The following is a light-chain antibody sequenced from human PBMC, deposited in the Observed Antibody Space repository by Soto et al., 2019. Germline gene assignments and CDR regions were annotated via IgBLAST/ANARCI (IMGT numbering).Light chain of an antibody. CDR2: DVS. V-gene: IGLV2-14*01. Sequence: QSVLTQPASVSGSPGQSITISCSGTSSDVGDYNYVSWYQQHPGKAPKLMIYDVSNRPSGVVNRFSGSKSGNTASLTISGLQAEDEADYYCSSYTSSSTLVVFGGGTKVTVL. CDR3: SSYTSSSTLVV. J-gene: IGLJ2*01. CDR1: SSDVGDYNY.